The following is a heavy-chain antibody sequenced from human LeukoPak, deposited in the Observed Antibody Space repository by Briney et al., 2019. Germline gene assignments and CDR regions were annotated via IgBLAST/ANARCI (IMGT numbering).Heavy chain of an antibody. D-gene: IGHD2-2*01. V-gene: IGHV1-8*01. CDR2: MNPNSGNT. CDR1: GYTFTSYD. Sequence: ASVKVSCKASGYTFTSYDINWLRQATGQGLEWMGWMNPNSGNTGYAQKFQGRVTMTRNTSIGTAYMELSSLRSEDTAVYYCARGYCSSTSCYLNFDYWGQGTLVTVSP. CDR3: ARGYCSSTSCYLNFDY. J-gene: IGHJ4*02.